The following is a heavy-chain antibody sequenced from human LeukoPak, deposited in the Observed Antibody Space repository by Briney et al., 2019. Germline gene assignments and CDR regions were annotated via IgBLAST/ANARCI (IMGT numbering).Heavy chain of an antibody. CDR3: ARVKGWQVLGRFDP. D-gene: IGHD6-19*01. J-gene: IGHJ5*02. CDR1: GGSFSGYY. CDR2: INHSGST. Sequence: SETLSLTCAVYGGSFSGYYWSWIRQPPGKGLEWIGEINHSGSTNYNPSLKSRVTISVDTSKNQFSLKLSSVTAADTAVYYCARVKGWQVLGRFDPWGQGTLVTVSS. V-gene: IGHV4-34*01.